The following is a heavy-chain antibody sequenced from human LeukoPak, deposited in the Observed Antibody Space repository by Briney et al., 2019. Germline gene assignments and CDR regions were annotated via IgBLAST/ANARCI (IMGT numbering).Heavy chain of an antibody. CDR3: ARAYYSTSWFPH. CDR1: GVSLSGHY. Sequence: SETLSLTCAVSGVSLSGHYWGWIRQTPGKGLEWIGEINHSGRTNYNPSLKSRVTISADTSKNQFSLELRSVTAADTAVYYCARAYYSTSWFPHWGQGALVTVSS. J-gene: IGHJ5*02. CDR2: INHSGRT. V-gene: IGHV4-34*01. D-gene: IGHD3-10*01.